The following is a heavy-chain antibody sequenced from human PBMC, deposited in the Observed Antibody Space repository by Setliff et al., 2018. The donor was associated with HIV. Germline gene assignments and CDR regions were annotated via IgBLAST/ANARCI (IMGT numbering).Heavy chain of an antibody. CDR1: GGSISSHY. CDR3: ARHYPRSDDAFDI. V-gene: IGHV4-59*08. CDR2: IYHSGST. Sequence: SETLSLTCTVSGGSISSHYWSWIRQPPGKRLEWIGYIYHSGSTNYNPSLESRVTISVDTSKNQFSLRLSSVTAADTAVYYCARHYPRSDDAFDIWGQGTMVTVS. D-gene: IGHD6-19*01. J-gene: IGHJ3*02.